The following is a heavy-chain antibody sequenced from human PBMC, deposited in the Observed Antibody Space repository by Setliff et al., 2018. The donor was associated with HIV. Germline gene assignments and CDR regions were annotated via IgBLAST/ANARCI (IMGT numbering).Heavy chain of an antibody. J-gene: IGHJ3*02. CDR2: ISYDGNKK. Sequence: PGGSLGLSCAASGFTFSRYGMHCVRQGPGKGLEWVAFISYDGNKKYYAESVKGRFTISRDNSKNTVYLQLDSRRTEDTAVYYCASSYPNYNYGNYDFWSGYYHDDAFDIWGQGTMGTVSS. CDR3: ASSYPNYNYGNYDFWSGYYHDDAFDI. CDR1: GFTFSRYG. V-gene: IGHV3-30*04. D-gene: IGHD3-3*01.